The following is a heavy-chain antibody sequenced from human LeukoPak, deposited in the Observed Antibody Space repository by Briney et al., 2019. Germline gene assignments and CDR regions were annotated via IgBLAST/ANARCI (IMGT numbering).Heavy chain of an antibody. V-gene: IGHV4-4*07. D-gene: IGHD3-22*01. Sequence: KPSETLSLTCTVSGGSISSYYWSWIRQPAGKGLEWIGRIYTSGSTNYNPSLKSRVTMSVDTSKNQFSLKLSSVTAADTAVYYCAKDAYYYDSSGYSFDYWGQGTLVTVSS. CDR2: IYTSGST. CDR3: AKDAYYYDSSGYSFDY. CDR1: GGSISSYY. J-gene: IGHJ4*02.